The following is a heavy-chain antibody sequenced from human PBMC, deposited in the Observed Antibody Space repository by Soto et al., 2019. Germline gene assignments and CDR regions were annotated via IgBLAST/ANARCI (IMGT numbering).Heavy chain of an antibody. CDR2: ISYDGSNK. CDR3: VKGGYHYFDY. D-gene: IGHD5-12*01. Sequence: GGSLRLSCAASRFTFSNYGMHWVRQTPGKGLEWVAVISYDGSNKYYADTVKGRFTISRDNSKNTLYLQMNSLRAEDTAVYYCVKGGYHYFDYWGQGT. J-gene: IGHJ4*02. V-gene: IGHV3-30*18. CDR1: RFTFSNYG.